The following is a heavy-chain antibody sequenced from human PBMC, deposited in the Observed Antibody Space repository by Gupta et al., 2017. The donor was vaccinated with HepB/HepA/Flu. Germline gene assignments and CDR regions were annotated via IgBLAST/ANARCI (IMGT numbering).Heavy chain of an antibody. D-gene: IGHD3-3*01. J-gene: IGHJ4*02. CDR1: CFTFSRDS. CDR2: VSTSGGGT. Sequence: EVQLLESGGGLVQPGGSLRLSCAASCFTFSRDSMSWVRQAPGKGMEWVSSVSTSGGGTYYADSVKGRFTISRDNSKNTLFLQMNSLRAEDTAVYYCARDFWSGHYPSPFDYWGQGTLVTVSS. V-gene: IGHV3-23*01. CDR3: ARDFWSGHYPSPFDY.